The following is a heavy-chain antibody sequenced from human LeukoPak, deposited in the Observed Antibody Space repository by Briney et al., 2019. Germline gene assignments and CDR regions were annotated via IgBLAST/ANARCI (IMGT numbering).Heavy chain of an antibody. CDR2: ISRSGSTI. Sequence: PGGSLRLSCAASGFTFSDYYMSWIRQAPGKGLEWVSYISRSGSTIYYADSVKGRFTISRDNAKNSLYLQMNSLRAEDTAVYYCARDWGYYYYYGMDVWGQGTTVTVSS. V-gene: IGHV3-11*04. J-gene: IGHJ6*02. CDR3: ARDWGYYYYYGMDV. CDR1: GFTFSDYY. D-gene: IGHD3-16*01.